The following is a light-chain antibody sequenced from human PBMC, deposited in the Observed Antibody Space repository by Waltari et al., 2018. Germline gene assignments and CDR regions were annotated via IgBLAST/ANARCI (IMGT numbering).Light chain of an antibody. CDR2: DAS. J-gene: IGKJ2*01. Sequence: EIVLTQSPATLSLPPGERATLSCRASQSVSSSLAWYQQTPGQAPRLLIYDASNRATGIPARFSGSRSGTDFTLTISSLEPEDFTVYYCQLRTNLMFTFGQGSKLEI. CDR3: QLRTNLMFT. V-gene: IGKV3-11*01. CDR1: QSVSSS.